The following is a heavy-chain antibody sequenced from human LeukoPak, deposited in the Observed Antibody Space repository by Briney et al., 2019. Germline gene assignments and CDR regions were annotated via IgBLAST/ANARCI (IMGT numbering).Heavy chain of an antibody. V-gene: IGHV1-3*01. CDR2: INPGNGNT. Sequence: ASVKVSCKASRYTFSNHAMHWVRQAPGQRLEWMGWINPGNGNTKYSQKFQGRVTVTRDTSASTAYMELSSLTSEDTAVYYCAREVGSVSGDNWFDPWGQGTLVTVPS. D-gene: IGHD1-26*01. CDR1: RYTFSNHA. J-gene: IGHJ5*02. CDR3: AREVGSVSGDNWFDP.